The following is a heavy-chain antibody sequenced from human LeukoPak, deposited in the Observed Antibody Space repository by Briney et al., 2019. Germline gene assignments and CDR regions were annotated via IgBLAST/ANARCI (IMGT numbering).Heavy chain of an antibody. CDR1: GFTFSSYS. J-gene: IGHJ4*02. D-gene: IGHD6-19*01. CDR2: ISGSSSYI. Sequence: GGSLRLSCAASGFTFSSYSMNWVRQAPGKGLEWVSSISGSSSYIYYADSVKGRFTISRDNAKNSLYLQMNSLRAEDTAVYYCARADSSGWYFDYWGQGTLVTVSS. CDR3: ARADSSGWYFDY. V-gene: IGHV3-21*01.